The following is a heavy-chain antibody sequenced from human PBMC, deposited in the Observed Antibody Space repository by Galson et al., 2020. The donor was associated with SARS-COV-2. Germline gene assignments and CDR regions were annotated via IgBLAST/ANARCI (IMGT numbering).Heavy chain of an antibody. CDR1: GLTFSDFS. D-gene: IGHD2-2*02. V-gene: IGHV3-21*01. Sequence: GGSLRLSCEASGLTFSDFSMNWVRQAPGKGLEWVSFISNRRSDTYYSDSVKGRFVISRDNAKNSLYLQMNSLRAEDTAVYYCASSYQYTTASVSPTKKGFDYWGQGVLVTVSP. CDR3: ASSYQYTTASVSPTKKGFDY. CDR2: ISNRRSDT. J-gene: IGHJ4*02.